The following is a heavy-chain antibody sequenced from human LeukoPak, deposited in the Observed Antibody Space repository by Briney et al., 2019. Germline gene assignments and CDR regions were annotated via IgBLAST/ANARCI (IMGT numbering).Heavy chain of an antibody. CDR1: GFTFGDYA. CDR3: TRDHEPAASNWFDP. CDR2: IRSKAYGGTT. D-gene: IGHD2-2*01. Sequence: GGSLRLSCTASGFTFGDYAMSWVRQAPGKGLEWVGFIRSKAYGGTTEYAASVKGRFTISRDDSKSIAYLQMNSLKTEDTAVYYCTRDHEPAASNWFDPWGQGTLVTVSS. J-gene: IGHJ5*02. V-gene: IGHV3-49*04.